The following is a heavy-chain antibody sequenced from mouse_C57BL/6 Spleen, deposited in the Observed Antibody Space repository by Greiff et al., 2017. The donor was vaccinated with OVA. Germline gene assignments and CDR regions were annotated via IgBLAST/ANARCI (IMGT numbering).Heavy chain of an antibody. D-gene: IGHD1-1*01. CDR3: ARWGRSSPYY. V-gene: IGHV1-80*01. CDR1: GYAFSSYW. CDR2: IYPGDGDT. Sequence: QVQLKQSGAELVKPGASVKISCKASGYAFSSYWMNWVKQRPGKGLEWIGQIYPGDGDTNYNGKFKGKATLTADKTSSTAYMQLSSLTSEDSAVYFCARWGRSSPYYWGQGTTLTVSS. J-gene: IGHJ2*01.